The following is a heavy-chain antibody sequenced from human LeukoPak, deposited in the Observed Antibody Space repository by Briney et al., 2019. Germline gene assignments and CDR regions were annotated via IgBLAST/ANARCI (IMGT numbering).Heavy chain of an antibody. CDR3: ARGGRIEMATIGLDY. J-gene: IGHJ4*02. CDR2: MNPNSGNT. Sequence: EASVKVFCKASGYTFTSYDINWVRQATGQGLEWMGRMNPNSGNTGYAQKFQGRVTITRNTSISTAYMELSSLRSEDTAVYYCARGGRIEMATIGLDYWGQGTLVTVSS. D-gene: IGHD5-24*01. V-gene: IGHV1-8*03. CDR1: GYTFTSYD.